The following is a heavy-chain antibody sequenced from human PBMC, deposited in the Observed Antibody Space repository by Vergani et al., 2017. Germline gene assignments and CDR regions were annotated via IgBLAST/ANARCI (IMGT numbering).Heavy chain of an antibody. CDR2: ISGSGGST. Sequence: EVQLLESGGGLVQPGGSLRLSCAASGFTFSSYAMSWVRQAPGKGLEWGSAISGSGGSTYYADSVKGRLTISRDNSKNTLYLQMNSLRAEDTAVYYCAKEECDGIVVVPAAIRGGYYFDYWGQGTLVTVSS. CDR3: AKEECDGIVVVPAAIRGGYYFDY. CDR1: GFTFSSYA. D-gene: IGHD2-2*01. V-gene: IGHV3-23*01. J-gene: IGHJ4*02.